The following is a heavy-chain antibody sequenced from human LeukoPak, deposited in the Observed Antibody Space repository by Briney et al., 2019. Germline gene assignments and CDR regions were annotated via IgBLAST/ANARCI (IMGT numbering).Heavy chain of an antibody. CDR3: VKEGYCSGGSCYPRVDY. J-gene: IGHJ4*02. CDR1: GFTFSSYA. D-gene: IGHD2-15*01. CDR2: ISSNGGST. V-gene: IGHV3-64D*06. Sequence: GGSLRLSCSASGFTFSSYAMHWVRKAPGKGLEYVSAISSNGGSTYYADSVKGRSTISRDNSKNTLYLQMSSRRAEDTAVYYCVKEGYCSGGSCYPRVDYWGQGTLVTVSS.